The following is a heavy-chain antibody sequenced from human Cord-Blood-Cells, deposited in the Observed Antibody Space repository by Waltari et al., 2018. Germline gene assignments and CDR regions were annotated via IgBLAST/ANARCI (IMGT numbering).Heavy chain of an antibody. CDR2: IYYSGST. J-gene: IGHJ2*01. CDR1: RGSISSSSYY. D-gene: IGHD1-26*01. Sequence: QLQLQESGPGLVKPSETLSLTCTVSRGSISSSSYYWGWIRQPPGKGLEWIGSIYYSGSTYYNPSLKSRVPISVDTSKNQFSLKLSSVTAADTAVYYCARLPAVGALFDLWGRGTLVTVSS. V-gene: IGHV4-39*01. CDR3: ARLPAVGALFDL.